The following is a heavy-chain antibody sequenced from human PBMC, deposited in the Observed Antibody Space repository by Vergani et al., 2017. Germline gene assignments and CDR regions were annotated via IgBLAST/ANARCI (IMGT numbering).Heavy chain of an antibody. Sequence: QVQLVESGGGVVQPGRSLRLSCAASGFTFSSYAMHWVRQAPGKGLEWVAVISYDGSNKYYADSVKGRFTSSRDNSKNTLYLQMNSLRAEDTAVYYCAREDYGGAFDIWGQGTMVTVSS. CDR2: ISYDGSNK. V-gene: IGHV3-30-3*01. D-gene: IGHD4-23*01. J-gene: IGHJ3*02. CDR1: GFTFSSYA. CDR3: AREDYGGAFDI.